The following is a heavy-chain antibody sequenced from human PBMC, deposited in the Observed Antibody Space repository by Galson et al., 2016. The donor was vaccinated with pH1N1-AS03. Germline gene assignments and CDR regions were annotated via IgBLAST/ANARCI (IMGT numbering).Heavy chain of an antibody. V-gene: IGHV2-70*04. CDR3: ARTLNYNTGLDV. CDR1: GFSLSTGGMR. CDR2: IDWDDGT. J-gene: IGHJ6*02. D-gene: IGHD5-24*01. Sequence: PALVKPTQTLTLTCTVSGFSLSTGGMRVSWIRQPPGKALEWLGRIDWDDGTFYSTSLKTRLTISKDTSKSQVALTMTNMDPVDTGTYYCARTLNYNTGLDVWGPGATVTVSS.